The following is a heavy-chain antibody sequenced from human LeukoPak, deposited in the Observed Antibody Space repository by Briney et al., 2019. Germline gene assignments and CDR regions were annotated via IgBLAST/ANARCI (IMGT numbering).Heavy chain of an antibody. D-gene: IGHD2-2*01. CDR3: TKRWYCRGTTCYGFDY. J-gene: IGHJ4*02. CDR1: GGSISSGGYY. Sequence: ETLSLTCTVSGGSISSGGYYWSWVRQAPGKGLEWVSGVSGSGSSTWYAESVKGRFTITRDNSKNTLYLQMNSLRADDTAIYHCTKRWYCRGTTCYGFDYWGQGTLVTVSS. V-gene: IGHV3-23*01. CDR2: VSGSGSST.